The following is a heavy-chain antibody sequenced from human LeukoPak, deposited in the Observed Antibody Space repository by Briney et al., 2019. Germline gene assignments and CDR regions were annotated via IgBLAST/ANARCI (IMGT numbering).Heavy chain of an antibody. CDR2: IRDNGEST. CDR3: AKDPGGVVPDFDY. D-gene: IGHD3-16*01. V-gene: IGHV3-23*01. J-gene: IGHJ4*02. CDR1: EFSFSTYA. Sequence: PGGSLRLSCAASEFSFSTYAMSWVRQAPGKGLEWVAGIRDNGESTFYRDSVKGRFTISRDNSKNTLYLQMNSLRAEDTAVYYCAKDPGGVVPDFDYWGQGTLVTVSS.